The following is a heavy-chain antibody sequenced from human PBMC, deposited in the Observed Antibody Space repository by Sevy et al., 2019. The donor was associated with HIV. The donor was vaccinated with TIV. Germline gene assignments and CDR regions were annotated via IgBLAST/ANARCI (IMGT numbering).Heavy chain of an antibody. Sequence: GESLKISCAASGFTFSSYAMHWVRQAPGKGLEWVAVILYDGSNKYYADSVKGRFTISRDNSKNTLYLQMNSLRAEDTAVYYCAREPEQQDNYYGMDVWGQGTTVTVSS. CDR3: AREPEQQDNYYGMDV. V-gene: IGHV3-30*04. J-gene: IGHJ6*02. CDR1: GFTFSSYA. CDR2: ILYDGSNK. D-gene: IGHD1-1*01.